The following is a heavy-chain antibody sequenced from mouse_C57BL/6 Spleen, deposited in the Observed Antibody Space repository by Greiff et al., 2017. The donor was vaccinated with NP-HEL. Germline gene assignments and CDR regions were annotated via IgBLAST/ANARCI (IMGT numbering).Heavy chain of an antibody. Sequence: QVQLQQPGAELVMPGASVKLSCKASGYTFTSYWMHWVKQRPGQGLEWIGEIDPSDSYTNYNQKFKGKSTLTVDKSSSTAYMQLSSLTSEDSAVYYCARSGEYGSSYGWYFDVWGTGTTVTVSS. CDR2: IDPSDSYT. V-gene: IGHV1-69*01. CDR3: ARSGEYGSSYGWYFDV. J-gene: IGHJ1*03. CDR1: GYTFTSYW. D-gene: IGHD1-1*01.